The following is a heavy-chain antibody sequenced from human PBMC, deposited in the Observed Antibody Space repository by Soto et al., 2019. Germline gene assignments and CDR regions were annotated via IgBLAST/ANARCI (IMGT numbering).Heavy chain of an antibody. CDR1: GGSISSGNYY. CDR2: IYYSGST. V-gene: IGHV4-31*03. Sequence: QVQLQESGPGPVKPSQTLSLTCTVSGGSISSGNYYWSWIRQHPGKGLEWIGYIYYSGSTYYNPSLKSRVTISVDTSKSQFSLKLSSVTAADTAVYYCARDGESGDARFDYWGQGTLVTVSS. CDR3: ARDGESGDARFDY. J-gene: IGHJ4*02. D-gene: IGHD2-21*02.